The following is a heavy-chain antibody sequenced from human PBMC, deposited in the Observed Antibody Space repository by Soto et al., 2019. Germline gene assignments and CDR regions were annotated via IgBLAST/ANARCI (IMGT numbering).Heavy chain of an antibody. CDR2: IYCSGST. V-gene: IGHV4-39*01. Sequence: SETLSLTCTVSGGSISSSSYYWGWIRQPPGKGLEWIGSIYCSGSTYYNPSLKSRVTISVDTSKNQFSLKLSSETAADTAVYYCARVSWGYYYYMDVWGKGTTVTVSS. D-gene: IGHD3-16*01. J-gene: IGHJ6*03. CDR1: GGSISSSSYY. CDR3: ARVSWGYYYYMDV.